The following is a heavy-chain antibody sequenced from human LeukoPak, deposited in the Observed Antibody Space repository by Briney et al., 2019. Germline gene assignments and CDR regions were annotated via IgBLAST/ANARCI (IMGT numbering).Heavy chain of an antibody. CDR2: ISSSSSSI. CDR3: ARGAYGDYDAFDI. V-gene: IGHV3-21*06. J-gene: IGHJ3*02. Sequence: GGSLRLSCAASGFTFSYYSMNWVRQAPGKGLEWVSSISSSSSSIYYADSVKGRFTISRDNAKNSLYLQMNSLRAEDTAVYYCARGAYGDYDAFDIWGQGTMVTVSS. D-gene: IGHD4-17*01. CDR1: GFTFSYYS.